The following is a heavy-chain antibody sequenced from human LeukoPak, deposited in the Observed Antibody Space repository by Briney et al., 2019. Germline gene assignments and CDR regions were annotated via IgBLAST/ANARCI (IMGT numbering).Heavy chain of an antibody. V-gene: IGHV7-4-1*02. Sequence: ASVKVSCKASGYTFTSYAMNWVRQAPGQGLEWMGWINTNTGNPTYAQGFTGRFVFSLDTSVSTAYLQISSLKAEDTAVYYCARDLWNKMATIRRLGYWGQGTLVTVSS. CDR3: ARDLWNKMATIRRLGY. CDR1: GYTFTSYA. J-gene: IGHJ4*02. D-gene: IGHD5-24*01. CDR2: INTNTGNP.